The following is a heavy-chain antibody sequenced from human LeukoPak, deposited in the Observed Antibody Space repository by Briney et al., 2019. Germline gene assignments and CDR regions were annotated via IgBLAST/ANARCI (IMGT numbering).Heavy chain of an antibody. D-gene: IGHD2-21*01. J-gene: IGHJ3*02. CDR1: GYSFTSYW. Sequence: GESLKISCKGSGYSFTSYWIGWVRQMPGKGLEWMGIIYPGDSDTRYSPSFQGQVTISADKSISTAYLQWSSLKASDTAMYYCARYPPTNCGGDCFPDAFDIWGQGTMVTVSS. V-gene: IGHV5-51*01. CDR2: IYPGDSDT. CDR3: ARYPPTNCGGDCFPDAFDI.